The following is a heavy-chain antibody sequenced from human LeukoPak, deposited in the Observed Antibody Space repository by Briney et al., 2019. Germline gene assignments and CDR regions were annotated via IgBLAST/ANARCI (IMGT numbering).Heavy chain of an antibody. V-gene: IGHV4-34*01. J-gene: IGHJ4*02. CDR1: GGSFSGYY. CDR2: INHSGST. D-gene: IGHD3-9*01. CDR3: ARDILTGYSVGDY. Sequence: PSETLSLTCAVYGGSFSGYYWSWIRQPPGKGLEWIGEINHSGSTNYNPSLKSRVTISVDTSKKQFSLKLTSVTAADTAVYYCARDILTGYSVGDYWGQGTLVTVSA.